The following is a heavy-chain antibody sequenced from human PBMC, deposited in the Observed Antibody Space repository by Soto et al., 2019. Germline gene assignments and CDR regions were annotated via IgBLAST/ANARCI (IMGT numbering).Heavy chain of an antibody. V-gene: IGHV3-23*01. J-gene: IGHJ4*02. CDR1: GFTFSTYT. D-gene: IGHD2-8*01. Sequence: PGGSLRLSCAASGFTFSTYTMSCVRQAPGKGLEWVSGILGNGGAAFYADSVKGRFTISRDNSNNMLYLQMYNLRAEDTAIYYCAKDRQPDGLWPFDHWGQGTLVTVSS. CDR2: ILGNGGAA. CDR3: AKDRQPDGLWPFDH.